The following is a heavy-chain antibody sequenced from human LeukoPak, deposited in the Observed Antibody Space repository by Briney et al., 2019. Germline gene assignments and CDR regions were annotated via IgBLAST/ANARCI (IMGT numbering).Heavy chain of an antibody. Sequence: GGSLRLSCAASGFTFSSYGMHWVRQAPGKGLEWVAFIRYDGSNKYYADSVKGRFTISRDNSKNTLYLQMNSLRAEDTAVYYCANLKGGNSSFDYWGQGTLVTVSS. V-gene: IGHV3-30*02. J-gene: IGHJ4*02. D-gene: IGHD4-23*01. CDR3: ANLKGGNSSFDY. CDR1: GFTFSSYG. CDR2: IRYDGSNK.